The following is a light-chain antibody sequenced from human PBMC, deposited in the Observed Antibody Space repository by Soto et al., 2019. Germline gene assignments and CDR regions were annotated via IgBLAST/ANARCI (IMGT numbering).Light chain of an antibody. Sequence: EIVLTQSPGTLSLSPGERATLSCRASQSVSSSYLAWYQQKAGQAPRLLIYGASNRATGIPDRFSGSGSGTDFILTISRLEPEDFAVYYCQHYGSSWTFGQGPKV. CDR2: GAS. J-gene: IGKJ1*01. CDR3: QHYGSSWT. CDR1: QSVSSSY. V-gene: IGKV3-20*01.